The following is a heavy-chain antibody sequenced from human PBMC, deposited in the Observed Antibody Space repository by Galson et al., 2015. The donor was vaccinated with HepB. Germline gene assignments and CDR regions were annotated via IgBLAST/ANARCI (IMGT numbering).Heavy chain of an antibody. J-gene: IGHJ5*02. V-gene: IGHV1-18*01. CDR2: ISAYNGNT. D-gene: IGHD3-22*01. CDR1: GSTFTSYG. CDR3: ARDSVRYYDSSGYRRFDP. Sequence: QSGAEVKKPGASVKVSCKASGSTFTSYGISWVRQAPGQGLEWMGWISAYNGNTNYAQKLQGRVTMTTDTSTSTAYMELRSLRSDDTAVYYCARDSVRYYDSSGYRRFDPWGQGTLVTVSS.